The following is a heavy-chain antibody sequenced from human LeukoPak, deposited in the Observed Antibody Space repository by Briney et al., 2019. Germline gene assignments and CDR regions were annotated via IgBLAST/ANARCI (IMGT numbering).Heavy chain of an antibody. Sequence: PGGSLRLSCAASGFTFSTYSMNWLRLAPGKGLEWVSSISPDSNYKYYVDSVKGRFTISRDNAKSSLYLQMNSLRAEDTAVYYCAKVWEAYCGGDCCTYYMDVWGKGTTVTVSS. CDR3: AKVWEAYCGGDCCTYYMDV. D-gene: IGHD2-21*01. J-gene: IGHJ6*03. CDR1: GFTFSTYS. CDR2: ISPDSNYK. V-gene: IGHV3-21*01.